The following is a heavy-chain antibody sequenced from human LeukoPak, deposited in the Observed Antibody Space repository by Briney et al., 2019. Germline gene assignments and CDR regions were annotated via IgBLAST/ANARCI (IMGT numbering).Heavy chain of an antibody. V-gene: IGHV3-23*01. CDR2: ISGSGGST. CDR3: TRVGYIDEGIDY. Sequence: PGGSLRLSCAASGFTFSSYAMSWVCQTPGKGLEWVSVISGSGGSTYYADSVKGRFTISRDNAKNSLYLQMNSLRAEDTAIYYCTRVGYIDEGIDYWGQGTLVTVSS. CDR1: GFTFSSYA. J-gene: IGHJ4*02. D-gene: IGHD5-24*01.